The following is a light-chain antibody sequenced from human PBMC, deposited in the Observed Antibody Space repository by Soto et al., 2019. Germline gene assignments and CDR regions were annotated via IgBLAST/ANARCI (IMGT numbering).Light chain of an antibody. Sequence: QSVLTQPPSASGTPGQRVTISCSGSSSNIGSHVVNWYQQVPGTAPKLLIYTNNQRPSGVPDRFSDSKSGTSASLAISGLQSEDEADYYCAAWDGSLQSWVFGGGTKPTVL. CDR2: TNN. CDR1: SSNIGSHV. J-gene: IGLJ3*02. CDR3: AAWDGSLQSWV. V-gene: IGLV1-44*01.